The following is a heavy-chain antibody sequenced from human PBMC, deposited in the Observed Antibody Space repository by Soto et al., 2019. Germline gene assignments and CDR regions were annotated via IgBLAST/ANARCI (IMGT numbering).Heavy chain of an antibody. Sequence: SETLSLTCTVSGGSITGSGYYWSWIRQHPGKGLEWVGYIYYSGSTYYNPSLKSRLTISVATSKNQFSLKLTSVTAADTAVYYCARDTSLVRGVFGMDVWGKGTTVTVSS. CDR1: GGSITGSGYY. CDR3: ARDTSLVRGVFGMDV. J-gene: IGHJ6*04. V-gene: IGHV4-31*03. CDR2: IYYSGST. D-gene: IGHD3-10*01.